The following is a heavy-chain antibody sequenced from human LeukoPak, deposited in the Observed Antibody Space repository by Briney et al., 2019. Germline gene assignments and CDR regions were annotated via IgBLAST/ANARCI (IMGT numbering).Heavy chain of an antibody. D-gene: IGHD6-19*01. J-gene: IGHJ4*02. CDR1: GYTFTGYY. CDR3: ARIPSVKQWLVPFDY. CDR2: INPNSGGT. V-gene: IGHV1-2*02. Sequence: ASVKVSCKASGYTFTGYYMHWVRQAPGQGLEWMGWINPNSGGTNYAQKFQGRVTMTRDTSISTAYMELSRLRSDDTAVYYCARIPSVKQWLVPFDYWGQGTLVTVSS.